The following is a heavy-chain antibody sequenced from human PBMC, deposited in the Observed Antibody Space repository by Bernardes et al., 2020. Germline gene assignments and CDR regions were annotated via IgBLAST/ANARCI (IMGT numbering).Heavy chain of an antibody. CDR1: GFDVNDYG. J-gene: IGHJ6*03. CDR3: AKDYGDLRLTLSRYYLYYMEV. D-gene: IGHD4-17*01. CDR2: LSSNGRST. Sequence: GGSLRLSCEASGFDVNDYGMSWVRQAPGKGLEWVSSLSSNGRSTYSADSVRGRFIISRDISKNMLYLQMNSLTVDDAAVYYCAKDYGDLRLTLSRYYLYYMEVWGKGTTVTVSS. V-gene: IGHV3-23*01.